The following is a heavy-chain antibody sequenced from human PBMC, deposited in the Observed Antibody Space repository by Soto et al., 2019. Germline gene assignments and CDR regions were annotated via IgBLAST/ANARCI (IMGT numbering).Heavy chain of an antibody. D-gene: IGHD3-22*01. CDR1: GFTFHGST. J-gene: IGHJ4*02. CDR3: TRAYENSNYYFDH. CDR2: ISIKPNNYAT. V-gene: IGHV3-73*01. Sequence: GGSLRLSCVASGFTFHGSTMHWVRQASGKGLEWIGLISIKPNNYATVYAASVTGRFTISRDDSKNTAYLQMNSLKTEDTAVYYCTRAYENSNYYFDHWGRGTLVTAPQ.